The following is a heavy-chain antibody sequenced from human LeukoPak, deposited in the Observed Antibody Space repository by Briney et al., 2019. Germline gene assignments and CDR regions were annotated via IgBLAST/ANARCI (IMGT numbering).Heavy chain of an antibody. CDR3: ARWGVVAATFDS. Sequence: SETLSLTCTVSGGSISSYYWSWIRQPPGKGLEWIGYIYDSGSTNYNPSFKSRVTMSVDTSKHRFSLKLSSVTAADTAVYYCARWGVVAATFDSWGQGTLVTVSS. J-gene: IGHJ5*01. CDR2: IYDSGST. D-gene: IGHD2-15*01. CDR1: GGSISSYY. V-gene: IGHV4-59*01.